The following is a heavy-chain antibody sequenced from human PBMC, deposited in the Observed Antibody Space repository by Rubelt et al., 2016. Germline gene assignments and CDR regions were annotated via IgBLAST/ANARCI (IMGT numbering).Heavy chain of an antibody. D-gene: IGHD2-2*01. Sequence: PGKGLEWIGYIYYSGSTNYNPSLKSRGLTISVDTSKTQFSLKLSSVTAADTAVYYCARFGGLSRKGYCSSTSCYLFDYWGHGTLVTVSS. CDR2: IYYSGST. J-gene: IGHJ4*01. CDR3: ARFGGLSRKGYCSSTSCYLFDY. V-gene: IGHV4-59*01.